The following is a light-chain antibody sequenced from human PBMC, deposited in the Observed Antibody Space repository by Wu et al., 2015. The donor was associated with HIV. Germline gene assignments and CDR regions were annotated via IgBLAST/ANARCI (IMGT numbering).Light chain of an antibody. J-gene: IGKJ1*01. CDR1: QSVSINY. V-gene: IGKV3-20*01. Sequence: ETVLTQSPGTLSLSPGERATLSCRASQSVSINYLAWYQQKPGQAPRLLIYGISSRATGIPDRFSGSGSGTDFTLTISRLEPEDFAVYFCQQYSSSPWTFGQGTKVEIK. CDR2: GIS. CDR3: QQYSSSPWT.